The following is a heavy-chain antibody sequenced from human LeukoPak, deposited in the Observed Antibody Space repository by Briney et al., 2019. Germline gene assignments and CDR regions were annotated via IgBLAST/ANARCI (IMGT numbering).Heavy chain of an antibody. J-gene: IGHJ4*02. Sequence: GGSLRLSCAASVSTFSDCYMSWVRQARGKGLEWVSYISSSGCTIYYADSVKGRFTISRDNAKNSLYLQMNRLRAEDTAVYYCAREYSPSDYWGQGTLVIVSS. V-gene: IGHV3-11*01. D-gene: IGHD5-18*01. CDR3: AREYSPSDY. CDR2: ISSSGCTI. CDR1: VSTFSDCY.